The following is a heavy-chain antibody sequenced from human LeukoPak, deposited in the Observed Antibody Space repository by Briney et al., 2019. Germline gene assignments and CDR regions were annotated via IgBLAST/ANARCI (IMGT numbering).Heavy chain of an antibody. D-gene: IGHD3-9*01. Sequence: TGGSLRRSCAASGFSLITYNMNWVRQAPGKGLEWVSSISSTSSHIYYADSVKGRFTISRDNAKNSLYLQMNSLRAEDTAVYYCARAPYDILTGYSPYYFESWGQGTLVTVSS. CDR3: ARAPYDILTGYSPYYFES. J-gene: IGHJ4*02. CDR2: ISSTSSHI. CDR1: GFSLITYN. V-gene: IGHV3-21*06.